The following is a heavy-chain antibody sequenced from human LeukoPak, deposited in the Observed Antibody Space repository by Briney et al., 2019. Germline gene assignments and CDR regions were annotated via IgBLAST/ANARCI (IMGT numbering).Heavy chain of an antibody. CDR1: GFTFSSYE. J-gene: IGHJ4*02. V-gene: IGHV3-48*03. Sequence: GSLRLSCAASGFTFSSYEMNWVRQAPGKGLEWVSYISRSSSSIYYADSVKGRFTISRDNAKNSLYLQMNSLRAEDTAVYYCALDQWRFDYWGQGTLVTVSS. CDR3: ALDQWRFDY. D-gene: IGHD1/OR15-1a*01. CDR2: ISRSSSSI.